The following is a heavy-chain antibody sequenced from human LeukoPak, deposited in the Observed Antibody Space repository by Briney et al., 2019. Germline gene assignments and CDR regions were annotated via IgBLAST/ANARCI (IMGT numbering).Heavy chain of an antibody. CDR3: TRPSYCGTNCYYYFDS. CDR2: IRPNTGGT. V-gene: IGHV1-2*02. Sequence: GASVKVSCKASGYTFTSYYMHWVRQAPGQGLEWMGYIRPNTGGTVDAQKFQGRVTMTRDTSINTAYMELSGLASDDTAVYYCTRPSYCGTNCYYYFDSWGQGTLVTVSS. J-gene: IGHJ4*02. D-gene: IGHD2-8*01. CDR1: GYTFTSYY.